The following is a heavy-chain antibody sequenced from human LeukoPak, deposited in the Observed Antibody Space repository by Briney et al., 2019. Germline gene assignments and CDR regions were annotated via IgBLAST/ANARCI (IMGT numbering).Heavy chain of an antibody. CDR3: ATVSVGGSYYDGFYFDY. CDR1: GYTLTELS. CDR2: FDPEDGET. V-gene: IGHV1-24*01. Sequence: ASVKVSCKVSGYTLTELSMHWVRQAPGKGLEWMGGFDPEDGETIYAQKFQGRATMTEDTSTDTAYMELSSLRSEDTAVYYCATVSVGGSYYDGFYFDYWGQGTLVTVSS. J-gene: IGHJ4*02. D-gene: IGHD1-26*01.